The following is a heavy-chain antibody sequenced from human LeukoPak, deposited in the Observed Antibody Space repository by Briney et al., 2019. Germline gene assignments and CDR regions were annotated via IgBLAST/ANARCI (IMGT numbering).Heavy chain of an antibody. CDR1: GGSINSYY. D-gene: IGHD1-26*01. CDR2: IYTSGST. Sequence: SETLSLTCTVSGGSINSYYWSWIRQPAGKGLEWIGRIYTSGSTNYNPSLKSRVTMSVDTSKNQFSLKLISVTAADTAVYYCARGQGATVPQVGKNWFDPWGQGTRVIVSS. J-gene: IGHJ5*02. V-gene: IGHV4-4*07. CDR3: ARGQGATVPQVGKNWFDP.